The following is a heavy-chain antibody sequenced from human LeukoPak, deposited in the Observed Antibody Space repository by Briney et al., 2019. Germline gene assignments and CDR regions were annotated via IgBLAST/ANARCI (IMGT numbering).Heavy chain of an antibody. J-gene: IGHJ4*02. CDR3: TTAAHYYGSGSYYIGRFFGY. Sequence: PGGSLRLSCAASGFTFSNAWMSWVRQAPGKGLEWVGRIKSKTDGGTTDYAAPVKGRFTISRDDSKNTLYLQMNSLKTEDTAVYYCTTAAHYYGSGSYYIGRFFGYWGQGTLVTVSS. V-gene: IGHV3-15*01. CDR1: GFTFSNAW. CDR2: IKSKTDGGTT. D-gene: IGHD3-10*01.